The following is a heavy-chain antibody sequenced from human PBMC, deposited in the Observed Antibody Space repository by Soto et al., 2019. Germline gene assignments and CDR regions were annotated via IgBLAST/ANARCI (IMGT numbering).Heavy chain of an antibody. J-gene: IGHJ6*02. CDR1: GFTVSSNY. CDR2: IYSGGST. V-gene: IGHV3-53*04. CDR3: ARDYPSRYYYYGMDV. Sequence: PGGSLRLSCAASGFTVSSNYMSWVRQAPGKGLEWVSVIYSGGSTYYADSVKGRFTISRHNSKNTLYLQMNSLRAEDTAVYYCARDYPSRYYYYGMDVWGQGTTVTVSS.